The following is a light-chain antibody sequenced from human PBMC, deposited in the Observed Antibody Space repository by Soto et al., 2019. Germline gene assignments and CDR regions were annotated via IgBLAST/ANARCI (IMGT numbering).Light chain of an antibody. Sequence: DIVLTQSPGTLSLSPGERATLSCRASQSVHSGYLAWYQQIPGQAPRLLVYGASSRPPGIPDRFRGSGSGTDFTLYISRLEPEDFAVYFCQQYGSSPWTFGRGTKVEIK. J-gene: IGKJ1*01. CDR1: QSVHSGY. V-gene: IGKV3-20*01. CDR2: GAS. CDR3: QQYGSSPWT.